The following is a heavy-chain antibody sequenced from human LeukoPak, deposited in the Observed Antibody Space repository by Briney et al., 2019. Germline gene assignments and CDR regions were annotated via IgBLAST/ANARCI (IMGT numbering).Heavy chain of an antibody. J-gene: IGHJ4*02. CDR1: GFTFSSYA. CDR2: ISGSGGST. D-gene: IGHD2-8*01. Sequence: GGSLRLSCAASGFTFSSYAMSWVRQAPGKGLEWVSAISGSGGSTYYADSVKGRFTISRDNSKNTLYLQMNSLKAEDTAVYYCATGHRSCIIGVCYLIYWGQGTLVTVSS. CDR3: ATGHRSCIIGVCYLIY. V-gene: IGHV3-23*01.